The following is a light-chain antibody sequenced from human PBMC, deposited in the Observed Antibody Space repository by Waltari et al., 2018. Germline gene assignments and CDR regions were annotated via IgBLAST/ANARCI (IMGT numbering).Light chain of an antibody. CDR1: SSDVGGYNY. Sequence: QSALTQPASVSGSPGQSITISCTGTSSDVGGYNYVSWYQQHPGKAPKPMIFDVSNRPAGVSNRFSGSKSGNTASLTISGLQAEDEADYYCSSYISSSTLELFGGGTSLIVL. CDR2: DVS. CDR3: SSYISSSTLEL. V-gene: IGLV2-14*03. J-gene: IGLJ2*01.